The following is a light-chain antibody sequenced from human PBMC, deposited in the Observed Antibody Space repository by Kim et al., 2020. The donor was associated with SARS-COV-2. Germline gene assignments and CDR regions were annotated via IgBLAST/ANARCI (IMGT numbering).Light chain of an antibody. CDR1: SGTFANNY. CDR2: EDK. J-gene: IGLJ3*02. CDR3: QSYDGNTLV. V-gene: IGLV6-57*01. Sequence: NFMLTQPHSVSESPGKTVTISCTRSSGTFANNYVQWYQQRPGSSPTTVIFEDKQRHSGVPHRFSGSVDSSSNSASLTISGLRPEDEADYYCQSYDGNTLVFGVGTKLTFL.